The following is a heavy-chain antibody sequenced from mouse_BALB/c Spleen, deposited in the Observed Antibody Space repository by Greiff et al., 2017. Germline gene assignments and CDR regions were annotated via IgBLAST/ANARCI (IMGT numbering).Heavy chain of an antibody. J-gene: IGHJ2*01. Sequence: EVQLVESGGGLVQPGGSLRLSCATSGFTFTDYYMSWVRQPPGKALEWLGFIRNKANGYTTEYSASVKGRFTISRDNSQSILYLQMNTLRAEDSATYYCAREGNYYYGSSYVDYWGQGTTLTVSS. D-gene: IGHD1-1*01. CDR1: GFTFTDYY. V-gene: IGHV7-3*02. CDR2: IRNKANGYTT. CDR3: AREGNYYYGSSYVDY.